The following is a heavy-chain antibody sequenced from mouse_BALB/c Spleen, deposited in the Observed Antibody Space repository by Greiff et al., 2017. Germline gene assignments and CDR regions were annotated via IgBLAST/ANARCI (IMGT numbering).Heavy chain of an antibody. V-gene: IGHV2-2*02. D-gene: IGHD6-2*01. CDR1: GFSLTSSG. CDR2: IWSGGST. CDR3: ARRSYLSRGAMDY. Sequence: VKLVESGPGLVQPSQSLSITCTVSGFSLTSSGVHWVRQSPGKGLEWLGVIWSGGSTDYNAAFISRLSISKDNSKSQVFFKMNSLQANDTAIYYCARRSYLSRGAMDYWGQGTSVTVSA. J-gene: IGHJ4*01.